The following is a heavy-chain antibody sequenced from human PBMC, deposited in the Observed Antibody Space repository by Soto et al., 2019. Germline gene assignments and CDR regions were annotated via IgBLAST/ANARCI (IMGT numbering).Heavy chain of an antibody. CDR1: GFTFSSYD. J-gene: IGHJ4*02. CDR2: IGTAGDT. CDR3: ARDPSGWGLDC. D-gene: IGHD6-19*01. V-gene: IGHV3-13*01. Sequence: EVQLVQSGGGLVQPGGSLRLSCAASGFTFSSYDMHWVRQAAGKGLEWVSAIGTAGDTHYSGSVKGRFTISRENAKSFLYLQMNSLRAEDTAVYYCARDPSGWGLDCWGQGTLVTVSS.